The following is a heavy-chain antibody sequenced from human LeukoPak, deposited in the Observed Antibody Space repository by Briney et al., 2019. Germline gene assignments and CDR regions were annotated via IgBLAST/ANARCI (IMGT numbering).Heavy chain of an antibody. D-gene: IGHD3-10*01. CDR1: GYTFTGYY. CDR2: INPNSGGT. J-gene: IGHJ4*02. V-gene: IGHV1-2*04. CDR3: ATLGTRAAQYYYGSGSLNY. Sequence: ASVKVSCKASGYTFTGYYMHWVRQAPGQGLEWMGWINPNSGGTNYAQKFQGWVTMTRDTSISTAYMELSRLRSDDTAVYYCATLGTRAAQYYYGSGSLNYWGQGTLVTVSS.